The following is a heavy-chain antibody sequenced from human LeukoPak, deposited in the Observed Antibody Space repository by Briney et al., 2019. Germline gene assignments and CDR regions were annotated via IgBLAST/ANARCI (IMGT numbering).Heavy chain of an antibody. CDR1: GFSFDDYG. J-gene: IGHJ4*02. V-gene: IGHV3-20*04. CDR3: ARDSRSTVTTYFDY. Sequence: GGSLTLSCAASGFSFDDYGMSWVRQAPGKGREWVSGIYWNVYSTGYADSVKGRFTTSRDNAKNSLYLQMKSLRAEDTALYYCARDSRSTVTTYFDYWGQGTLVTVSS. CDR2: IYWNVYST. D-gene: IGHD4-17*01.